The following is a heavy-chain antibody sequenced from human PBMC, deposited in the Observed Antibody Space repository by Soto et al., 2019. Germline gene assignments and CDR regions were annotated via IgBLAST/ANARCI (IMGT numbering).Heavy chain of an antibody. V-gene: IGHV3-74*01. CDR2: VNGDGSST. J-gene: IGHJ4*02. Sequence: EVQLVESGGGLVQPGGSLRLSCAASGFTFSNYWMHWVRQAPGGGLVWVSRVNGDGSSTSYADSVKGRFTVSRDSAKSTLYLQMNSLRAEDTAVYYCARDSSGSCDYWGQGTLVTVPS. CDR3: ARDSSGSCDY. CDR1: GFTFSNYW.